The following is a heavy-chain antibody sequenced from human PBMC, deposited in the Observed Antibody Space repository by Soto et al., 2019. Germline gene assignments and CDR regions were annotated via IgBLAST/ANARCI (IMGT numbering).Heavy chain of an antibody. D-gene: IGHD3-22*01. CDR3: ARGLYDSSGHHAFDI. CDR2: IIPIFGTA. V-gene: IGHV1-69*13. Sequence: AVKVSCKASGATFSSYAISWVRQAPGQGLEWMGGIIPIFGTANYAQKFQGRVTITADESTSTAYMELSSLRAEDTAVYYCARGLYDSSGHHAFDIWGQGTMVTVSS. J-gene: IGHJ3*02. CDR1: GATFSSYA.